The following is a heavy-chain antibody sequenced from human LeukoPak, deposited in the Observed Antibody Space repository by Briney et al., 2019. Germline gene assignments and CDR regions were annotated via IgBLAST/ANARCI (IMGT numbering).Heavy chain of an antibody. V-gene: IGHV3-48*03. CDR1: GFTFSSYE. J-gene: IGHJ5*02. CDR3: ARDPSSGWYLKGWFDP. Sequence: GGSLRLSCAASGFTFSSYEMNWVRQAPGKGLEWVSSISRGGSPIFYADSVRGRFTTSRDNAKKSLYLQMNSLRAEDTAVYYCARDPSSGWYLKGWFDPWGQGTLVTVSS. D-gene: IGHD6-19*01. CDR2: ISRGGSPI.